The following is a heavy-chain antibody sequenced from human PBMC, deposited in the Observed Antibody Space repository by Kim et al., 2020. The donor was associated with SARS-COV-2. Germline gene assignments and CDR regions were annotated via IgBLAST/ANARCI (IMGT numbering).Heavy chain of an antibody. Sequence: GGSLRLSCAASGFAFSNYAMSWVRQAPGKGLEWVSYIRGCVAVTHYAGSVKGRCTISRDNFKNTLYLQVDSLRAEDTAVYYCAKCHSDWGNDAFDIWGLGTMVTVSS. V-gene: IGHV3-23*01. CDR2: IRGCVAVT. CDR1: GFAFSNYA. CDR3: AKCHSDWGNDAFDI. D-gene: IGHD3-16*01. J-gene: IGHJ3*02.